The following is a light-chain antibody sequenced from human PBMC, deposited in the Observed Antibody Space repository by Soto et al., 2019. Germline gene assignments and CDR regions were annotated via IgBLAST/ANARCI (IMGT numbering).Light chain of an antibody. CDR1: SSDVGAYKF. CDR3: SSYTSSSTHV. CDR2: DVR. V-gene: IGLV2-14*03. Sequence: QSALTQPASVSGSPGQSITISCTGTSSDVGAYKFVSWYQQHPGKVPKFMIFDVRSRPSGVSDRFSGSKSGNTASLTISGLQADDEGDYYCSSYTSSSTHVFGSGTKRTVL. J-gene: IGLJ1*01.